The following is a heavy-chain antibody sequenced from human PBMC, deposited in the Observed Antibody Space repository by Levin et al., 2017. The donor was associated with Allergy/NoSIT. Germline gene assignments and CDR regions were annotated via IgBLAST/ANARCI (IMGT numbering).Heavy chain of an antibody. CDR3: ARDGRGRYDFWSGYYPALNWFDP. CDR1: GGSISSSSYY. D-gene: IGHD3-3*01. J-gene: IGHJ5*02. Sequence: SETLSLTCTVSGGSISSSSYYWGWIRQPPGKGLEWIGSIYYSGSTYYNPSLKSRVTISVDTSKNQFSLKLSSVTAADTAVYYCARDGRGRYDFWSGYYPALNWFDPWGQGTLVTVSS. V-gene: IGHV4-39*07. CDR2: IYYSGST.